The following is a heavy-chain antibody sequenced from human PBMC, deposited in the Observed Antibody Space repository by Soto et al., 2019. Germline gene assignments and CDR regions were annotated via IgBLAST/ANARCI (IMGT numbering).Heavy chain of an antibody. Sequence: SETLSLTCPDSGCSIRSYYWTWIRQPPGKGLEWLGYIFYSGSTFYNPSLKSRVTISIHTSKSQFSLQLTSVTAADTAVYYCARGAADTAMVDSWGQGTLVTVSS. CDR2: IFYSGST. CDR3: ARGAADTAMVDS. J-gene: IGHJ4*02. D-gene: IGHD5-18*01. CDR1: GCSIRSYY. V-gene: IGHV4-59*01.